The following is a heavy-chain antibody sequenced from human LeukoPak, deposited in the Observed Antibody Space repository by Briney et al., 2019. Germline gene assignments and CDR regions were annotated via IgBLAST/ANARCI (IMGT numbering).Heavy chain of an antibody. Sequence: ASVKVSCKASGGTFSSYAISWVRQAPGQGLEWMGRIIPILGIANYAQKFQGRVTITADKSTSTAYMELSSLRSEDTAVYYCARAPTYYDILTGYYISGRYGMDVWGQGTTVTVSS. CDR1: GGTFSSYA. V-gene: IGHV1-69*04. J-gene: IGHJ6*02. CDR2: IIPILGIA. D-gene: IGHD3-9*01. CDR3: ARAPTYYDILTGYYISGRYGMDV.